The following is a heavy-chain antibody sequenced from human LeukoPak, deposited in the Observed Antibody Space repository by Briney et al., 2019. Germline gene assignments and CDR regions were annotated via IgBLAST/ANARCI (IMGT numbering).Heavy chain of an antibody. CDR2: IRNDGSNE. D-gene: IGHD4/OR15-4a*01. Sequence: GSLLLSCAASGFSFSVYAMHWVRRAPGKGLEWVAFIRNDGSNENYADSVKSRFTISRDNSKNTLYLQMNSLRGEDTAVYFCARDPGAFPYFFDCWGQGTLVTVSS. V-gene: IGHV3-30*02. J-gene: IGHJ4*02. CDR3: ARDPGAFPYFFDC. CDR1: GFSFSVYA.